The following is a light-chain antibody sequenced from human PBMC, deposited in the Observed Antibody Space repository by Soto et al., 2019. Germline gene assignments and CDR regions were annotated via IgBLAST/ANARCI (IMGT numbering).Light chain of an antibody. CDR2: RNN. Sequence: QLVLTQPPSASGTPGQRVTISCSGSSSSIGSNYVYWYQQLPGTAPKLLIYRNNQRPSGVPDRFSGSKSGTSASLAISGLRSEDEADYYCAAWDDSLSGRVVFGGGTKLTVL. J-gene: IGLJ2*01. V-gene: IGLV1-47*01. CDR1: SSSIGSNY. CDR3: AAWDDSLSGRVV.